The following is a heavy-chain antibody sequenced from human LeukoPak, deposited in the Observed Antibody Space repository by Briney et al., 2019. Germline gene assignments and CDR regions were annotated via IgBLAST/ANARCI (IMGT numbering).Heavy chain of an antibody. J-gene: IGHJ4*02. CDR2: IYYSGST. CDR3: ARDFKVEWLRLGDYFDY. V-gene: IGHV4-39*07. CDR1: GGSISSSSYY. Sequence: SETLSLTCTVSGGSISSSSYYWGWIRQPPGKGLEWIGSIYYSGSTYYNPSLKSRVTISVDTSKNQYSLKLSSVTAADTAVYYCARDFKVEWLRLGDYFDYWGQGTLVTDSS. D-gene: IGHD5-12*01.